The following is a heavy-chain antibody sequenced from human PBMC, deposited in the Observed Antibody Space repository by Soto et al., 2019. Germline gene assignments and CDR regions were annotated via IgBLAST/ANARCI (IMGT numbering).Heavy chain of an antibody. V-gene: IGHV4-31*03. CDR2: IYYSGGT. CDR1: GGSISRGGYY. J-gene: IGHJ6*03. Sequence: QVQLQESGPGLVKPSQTLSLTCTVSGGSISRGGYYWSWIRQHPGKGLEWIGYIYYSGGTYYNPSRKSRVTITVDTSENQFSLGLSSVTAADTAVYYCARKDSGYADYMDVWGKGTTVTVSS. D-gene: IGHD5-12*01. CDR3: ARKDSGYADYMDV.